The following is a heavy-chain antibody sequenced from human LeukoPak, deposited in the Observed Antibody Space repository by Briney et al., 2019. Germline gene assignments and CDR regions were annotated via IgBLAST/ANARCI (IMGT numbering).Heavy chain of an antibody. CDR1: GYTFTSYG. Sequence: ASVKVSRKASGYTFTSYGISWVRQAPGQGLEWMGWISAYNGNTNYAQKLQGRVTMATDTSTSTAYMELRSLRSDDTAVYYCARVIIEGPAVYYFDYWGQGTLVTVSS. CDR3: ARVIIEGPAVYYFDY. V-gene: IGHV1-18*01. CDR2: ISAYNGNT. J-gene: IGHJ4*02. D-gene: IGHD2-2*01.